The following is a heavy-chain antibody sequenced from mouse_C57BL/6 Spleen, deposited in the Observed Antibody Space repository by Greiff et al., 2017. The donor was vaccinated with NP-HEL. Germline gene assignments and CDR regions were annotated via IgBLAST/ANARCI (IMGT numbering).Heavy chain of an antibody. CDR3: TGRNPGWFAY. V-gene: IGHV1-15*01. CDR2: IDPETGGT. J-gene: IGHJ3*01. CDR1: GYTFTDYE. D-gene: IGHD1-1*01. Sequence: VQLQQSGAELVRPGASVTLSCKASGYTFTDYEMHWVKQTPVHGLEWIGAIDPETGGTAYNQKFKGKAILTADKSSSTAYMELRSLTSEDSAVYEWTGRNPGWFAYWGQGTLVTVSA.